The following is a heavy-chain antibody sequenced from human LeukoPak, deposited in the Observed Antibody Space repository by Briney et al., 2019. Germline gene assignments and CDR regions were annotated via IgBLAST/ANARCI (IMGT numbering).Heavy chain of an antibody. Sequence: SVKVSCKASGYTFTSYGISWVRQAPGQGLEWMGGIIPIFGTANYAQKFQGRVTITADESTSTAYMELSSLRSEDTAVYYCARGDIVAPERWFDPWGQGTLVTVSS. CDR1: GYTFTSYG. V-gene: IGHV1-69*13. CDR2: IIPIFGTA. D-gene: IGHD2-15*01. CDR3: ARGDIVAPERWFDP. J-gene: IGHJ5*02.